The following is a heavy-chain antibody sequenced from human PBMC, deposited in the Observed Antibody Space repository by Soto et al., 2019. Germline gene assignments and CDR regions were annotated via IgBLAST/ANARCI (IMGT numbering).Heavy chain of an antibody. V-gene: IGHV4-31*03. CDR3: ERSINP. D-gene: IGHD3-10*01. CDR1: GGSISSGGYY. J-gene: IGHJ5*02. Sequence: QVQLQESGPGLVKPSQTLSLTCTVSGGSISSGGYYCSWIRQHPGKGLEWIGYIYYSGSTYYNPSLKRRVTISVDTSKNQYSLKLSSVTAADTALYYCERSINPWGQGTLVNVSS. CDR2: IYYSGST.